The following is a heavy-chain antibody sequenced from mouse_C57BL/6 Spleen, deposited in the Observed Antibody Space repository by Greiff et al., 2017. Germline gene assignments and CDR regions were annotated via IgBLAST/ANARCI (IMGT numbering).Heavy chain of an antibody. CDR2: IWSGGST. J-gene: IGHJ4*01. Sequence: VQLQQSGPGLVQPSQSLSITCTVSGFSLTSYGVHWVRQSPGKGLEWLGVIWSGGSTDYNAAFISRLSISKDNSKSQVFFKMNSLQADDTAIYYCARNQGDYDGTAYYAMGYWGQGASVTVSS. V-gene: IGHV2-2*01. D-gene: IGHD2-4*01. CDR3: ARNQGDYDGTAYYAMGY. CDR1: GFSLTSYG.